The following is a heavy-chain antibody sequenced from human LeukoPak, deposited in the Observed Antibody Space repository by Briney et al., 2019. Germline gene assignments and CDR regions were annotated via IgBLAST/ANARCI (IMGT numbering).Heavy chain of an antibody. V-gene: IGHV4-59*01. D-gene: IGHD3-10*01. J-gene: IGHJ3*02. CDR2: IYYSGST. CDR3: ARTLSGDAFDI. CDR1: SGSISSYY. Sequence: SETLSLTCTVSSGSISSYYWSWIRQPPGKGLEWIGYIYYSGSTNYNPSLKSRVTISVDTSKNQFSLKLSSVTAADTAVYYCARTLSGDAFDIWGQGTMVTVSS.